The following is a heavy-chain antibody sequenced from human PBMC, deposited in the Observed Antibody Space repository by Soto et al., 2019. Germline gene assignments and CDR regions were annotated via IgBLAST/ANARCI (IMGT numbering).Heavy chain of an antibody. CDR2: IVPMFGTA. Sequence: QVQLVQSEAEVRKPGSSVNVSGKTSGGTFGNTAVTWVRQAPGQGLEWMGGIVPMFGTANYAQKFQGRVTITADESTNTAYMELRSLRSDDTAVYYCARDGDPGYTFWSGPLGGGRFDPWGQGTLVNVSS. J-gene: IGHJ5*02. CDR3: ARDGDPGYTFWSGPLGGGRFDP. D-gene: IGHD3-3*01. V-gene: IGHV1-69*12. CDR1: GGTFGNTA.